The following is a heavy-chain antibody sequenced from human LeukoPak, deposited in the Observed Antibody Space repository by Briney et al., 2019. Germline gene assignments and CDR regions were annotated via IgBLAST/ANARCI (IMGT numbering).Heavy chain of an antibody. CDR1: GYRFSTYA. CDR2: ISVYSGNT. Sequence: ASVKVSCKASGYRFSTYAISWVRQAPGQGLEWMAWISVYSGNTNYAQKFQGGVTVTRDTSTTTAYMELRSLTSDDTAVYYCARDYYGSGSYYLNWFDPWGQGTLVTVSS. CDR3: ARDYYGSGSYYLNWFDP. V-gene: IGHV1-18*01. D-gene: IGHD3-10*01. J-gene: IGHJ5*02.